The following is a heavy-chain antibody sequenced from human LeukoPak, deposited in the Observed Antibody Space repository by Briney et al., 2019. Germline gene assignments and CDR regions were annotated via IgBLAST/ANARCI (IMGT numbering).Heavy chain of an antibody. D-gene: IGHD2-15*01. CDR1: GGSISNDNYY. CDR3: VRYSSYFDS. V-gene: IGHV4-39*07. Sequence: PSETLSLTCSISGGSISNDNYYWGWIRQPPGMGLEWLGNIYYSGSAYYNPSLKSRVTISIDTSKVQFSLKVRSVTAADTAVYYCVRYSSYFDSWGQGTLVTVSS. CDR2: IYYSGSA. J-gene: IGHJ4*02.